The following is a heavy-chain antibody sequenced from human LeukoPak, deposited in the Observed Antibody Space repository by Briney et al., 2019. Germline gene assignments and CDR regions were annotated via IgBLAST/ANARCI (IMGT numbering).Heavy chain of an antibody. CDR3: ARGGFGVRHWDY. Sequence: ASVKVSCKASGYTFTGYYVHWVRQAPGQGLEWMGWISAYNGNTNYAQKLQGRVTMTTDTSTSTAYMELRSLRSDDTAVYYCARGGFGVRHWDYWGQGTLVTVSS. V-gene: IGHV1-18*04. CDR2: ISAYNGNT. D-gene: IGHD3-3*01. J-gene: IGHJ4*02. CDR1: GYTFTGYY.